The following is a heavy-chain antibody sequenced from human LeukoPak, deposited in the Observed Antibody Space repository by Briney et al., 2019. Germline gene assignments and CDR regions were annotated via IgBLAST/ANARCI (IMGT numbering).Heavy chain of an antibody. V-gene: IGHV3-30*09. CDR1: GFTFSYHA. CDR2: ISDDGRNK. Sequence: PGGSLRLSCAASGFTFSYHAMHWVRQAPGKGREWVALISDDGRNKHYADSVKGRFAIPRDNSRNTQFLQMNSLRPEDTAVYYCARADVTMIAVSLYPEGVEYLQHWGQGTLVTVSS. D-gene: IGHD3-22*01. J-gene: IGHJ1*01. CDR3: ARADVTMIAVSLYPEGVEYLQH.